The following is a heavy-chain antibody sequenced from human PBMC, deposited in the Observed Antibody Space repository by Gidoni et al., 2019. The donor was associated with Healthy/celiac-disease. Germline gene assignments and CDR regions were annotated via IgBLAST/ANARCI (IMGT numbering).Heavy chain of an antibody. CDR3: ARLVRFLEWLPGTKYYYYYGMDV. CDR1: GGAISSSNW. CDR2: IYHSGST. Sequence: QVQLQESGPGLVKPPGTRSLTCAVSGGAISSSNWWSGDRQPPGKGLEWIGEIYHSGSTNYTPSLKRRVTISVDKSKNQFSLKLSSVTAADTAVYYCARLVRFLEWLPGTKYYYYYGMDVWGQGTTVTVSS. D-gene: IGHD3-3*01. V-gene: IGHV4-4*03. J-gene: IGHJ6*02.